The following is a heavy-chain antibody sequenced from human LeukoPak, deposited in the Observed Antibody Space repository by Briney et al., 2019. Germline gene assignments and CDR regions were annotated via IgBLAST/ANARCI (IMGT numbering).Heavy chain of an antibody. CDR2: IYHSGST. V-gene: IGHV4-34*01. CDR1: GGSFSGYY. D-gene: IGHD5-18*01. J-gene: IGHJ4*02. CDR3: AREGGYSHGSFDY. Sequence: RSSETLSLTCAVYGGSFSGYYWSWIRQPPGKGLEWIGEIYHSGSTNYNPSLKSRVTISVDKSKNQFSLKLSSVTAADTAVYYCAREGGYSHGSFDYWGQGTLVTVSS.